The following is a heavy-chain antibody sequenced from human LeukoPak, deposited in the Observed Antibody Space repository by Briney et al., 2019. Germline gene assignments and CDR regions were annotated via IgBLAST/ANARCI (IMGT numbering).Heavy chain of an antibody. Sequence: ASVKVSCKASGYTFTGYYMHWVRQAPGPGLEWMGWINPNSGGTNYAQKFQGRVTMTRDTSISTAYMELSRLRSDDTAVYYCARVRKIKDRPGAFDIWGQGTMVTVSS. CDR2: INPNSGGT. V-gene: IGHV1-2*02. CDR3: ARVRKIKDRPGAFDI. CDR1: GYTFTGYY. J-gene: IGHJ3*02. D-gene: IGHD3-16*01.